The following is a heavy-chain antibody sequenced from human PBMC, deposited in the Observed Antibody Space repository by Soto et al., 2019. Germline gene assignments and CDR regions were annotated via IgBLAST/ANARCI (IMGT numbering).Heavy chain of an antibody. Sequence: ASVKVSCKVSGYTLTELSMHWVRQAPGKGLEWMGGFDPEDGETIYAQKFQGRVTMTRDASTSTAHLELSSLTSEDTAVYYCARMASSGTLNWFDPWGQGTLVTVSS. D-gene: IGHD2-8*01. CDR2: FDPEDGET. CDR3: ARMASSGTLNWFDP. V-gene: IGHV1-24*01. J-gene: IGHJ5*02. CDR1: GYTLTELS.